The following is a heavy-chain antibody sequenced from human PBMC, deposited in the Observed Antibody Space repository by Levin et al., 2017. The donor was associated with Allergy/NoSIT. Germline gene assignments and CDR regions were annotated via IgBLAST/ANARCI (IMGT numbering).Heavy chain of an antibody. CDR2: INHSGST. CDR3: ARIPSGYDYCFDY. Sequence: SETLSLTCAVYGGSFSGYYWSWIRQPPGKGLEWIGEINHSGSTNYNPSLKSRVTISVDTSKNQFSLKLSSVTAADTAVYYCARIPSGYDYCFDYWGQGTLVTVSS. J-gene: IGHJ4*02. D-gene: IGHD5-12*01. CDR1: GGSFSGYY. V-gene: IGHV4-34*01.